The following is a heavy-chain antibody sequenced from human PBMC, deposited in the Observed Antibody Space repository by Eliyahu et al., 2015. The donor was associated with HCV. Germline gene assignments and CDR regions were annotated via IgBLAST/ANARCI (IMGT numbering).Heavy chain of an antibody. J-gene: IGHJ3*02. CDR2: XGGXGGST. V-gene: IGHV3-23*01. CDR1: GFXFSNYG. D-gene: IGHD2-2*02. CDR3: AKDHGAGPLYDASDI. Sequence: EVQLLESGGGLVQPGGSLRXXXVVXGFXFSNYGMTWVRQGPGKGVGGVSGXGGXGGSTFYADSVKGRFTISRDNSKNTLYLQMNSLRADDTAVYYCAKDHGAGPLYDASDIWGQGTLVTVSS.